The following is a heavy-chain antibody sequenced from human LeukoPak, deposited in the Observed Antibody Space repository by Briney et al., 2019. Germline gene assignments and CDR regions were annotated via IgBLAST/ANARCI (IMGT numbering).Heavy chain of an antibody. D-gene: IGHD1-14*01. CDR1: GFTFSSYA. CDR2: ITGSGTGT. CDR3: ARIGKGVLHY. Sequence: GGSLRLSCAASGFTFSSYAMNWVRQAPGKGLEWVSAITGSGTGTYYADSVKGRFTISRDDSKNTLYLQMNSLRAEDTAVYYCARIGKGVLHYWGQGTLVTVSS. J-gene: IGHJ4*02. V-gene: IGHV3-23*01.